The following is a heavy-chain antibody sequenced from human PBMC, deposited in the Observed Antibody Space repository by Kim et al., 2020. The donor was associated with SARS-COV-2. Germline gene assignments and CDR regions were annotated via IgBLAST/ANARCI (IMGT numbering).Heavy chain of an antibody. CDR2: IYYSGST. J-gene: IGHJ4*02. Sequence: SETLSLTCTVSGGSISSSSYYWGWIRQPPGKGLEWIWSIYYSGSTYYNPSLKSRVTISVDTSKNQFSLKLSSVTAADTAVYYCARDSGNWGWNPTSMSFDYWGQGTLVAVSS. CDR3: ARDSGNWGWNPTSMSFDY. CDR1: GGSISSSSYY. D-gene: IGHD7-27*01. V-gene: IGHV4-39*07.